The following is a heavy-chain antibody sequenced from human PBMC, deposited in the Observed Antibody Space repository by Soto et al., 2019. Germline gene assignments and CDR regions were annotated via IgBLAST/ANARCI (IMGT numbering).Heavy chain of an antibody. CDR3: ARSRLFSGYDDAFDI. CDR1: GDSISSYY. Sequence: QVQLQESGPGLVKPSETLSLTCSVCGDSISSYYYNWIRQSPGKGLEWIGYVYYSGPTNYNPSLKSRVTISVDTSRDEISLNLDSVTAADTAVYYCARSRLFSGYDDAFDIWGQGAMVTVSA. D-gene: IGHD5-12*01. J-gene: IGHJ3*02. CDR2: VYYSGPT. V-gene: IGHV4-59*01.